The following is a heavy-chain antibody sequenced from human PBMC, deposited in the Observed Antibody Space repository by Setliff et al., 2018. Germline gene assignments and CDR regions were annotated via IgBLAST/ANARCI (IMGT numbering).Heavy chain of an antibody. V-gene: IGHV3-23*01. CDR3: AKSPVAYCSGAVCYPFDY. Sequence: GGSLRLSCAGSGFTFSYFSMSWVRQVPGKGLEWVSAMSASGTSTYHADSVKGRFTISGDNSKNTLYLQTNSLRAEDTAVYFCAKSPVAYCSGAVCYPFDYWGQGTLVTVSS. D-gene: IGHD2-8*02. CDR1: GFTFSYFS. J-gene: IGHJ4*02. CDR2: MSASGTST.